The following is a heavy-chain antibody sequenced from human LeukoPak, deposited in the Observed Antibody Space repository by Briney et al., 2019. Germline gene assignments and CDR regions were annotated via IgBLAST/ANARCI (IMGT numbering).Heavy chain of an antibody. D-gene: IGHD6-6*01. CDR3: ARVSGIAARPVNFDY. CDR2: IYYSGST. J-gene: IGHJ4*02. CDR1: GGSISSGGYY. Sequence: MTSETLSLTCTVSGGSISSGGYYWSWIRQHPGKGLEWIGYIYYSGSTYYNPSLKSRVTISVDTSKNQFSLKLSSVTAADTAVYYCARVSGIAARPVNFDYWGQGTLVTVSS. V-gene: IGHV4-31*03.